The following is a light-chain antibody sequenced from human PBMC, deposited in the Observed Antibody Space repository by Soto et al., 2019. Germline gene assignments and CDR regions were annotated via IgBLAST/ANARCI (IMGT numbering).Light chain of an antibody. CDR1: QGISNY. Sequence: DVQMTQSPSSLSVSVGDRVTITCRASQGISNYLAWYQQKPGRGPKLLIYGPSILASGVPSRFSGSRSGTDFTLTISNLQPEDVATYYCQKYDRAPYTFGQGTKMEIK. CDR3: QKYDRAPYT. CDR2: GPS. V-gene: IGKV1-27*01. J-gene: IGKJ2*01.